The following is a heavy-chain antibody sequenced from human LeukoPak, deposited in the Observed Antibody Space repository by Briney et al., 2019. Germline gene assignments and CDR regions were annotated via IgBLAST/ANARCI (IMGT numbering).Heavy chain of an antibody. CDR3: ARGWAVAGTVDWFDP. CDR1: GGSISSTNW. CDR2: INHSGST. Sequence: SGTLSLTCAVSGGSISSTNWWSWVRQPPGKGLEWIGEINHSGSTNYNPSLKSRVTISVDTSKDQFSLKLSSVTAADTAVYYCARGWAVAGTVDWFDPWGQGTLVTVSS. V-gene: IGHV4-4*02. D-gene: IGHD6-19*01. J-gene: IGHJ5*02.